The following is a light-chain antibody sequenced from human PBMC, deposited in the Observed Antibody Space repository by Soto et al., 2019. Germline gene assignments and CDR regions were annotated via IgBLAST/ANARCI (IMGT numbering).Light chain of an antibody. Sequence: EIVLTQSPGTLSLSPGQRATLSCRASQSIGSDSLAWYQQKPGQAPRLLIYDTSTRATGIPDRFGGSGSGTDFTLTISRLEPEDFAVYSCQQSGSSLRTFGQGTKVEIK. CDR3: QQSGSSLRT. CDR1: QSIGSDS. V-gene: IGKV3-20*01. J-gene: IGKJ1*01. CDR2: DTS.